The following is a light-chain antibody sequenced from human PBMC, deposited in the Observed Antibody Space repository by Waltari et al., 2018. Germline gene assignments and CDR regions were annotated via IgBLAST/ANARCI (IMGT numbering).Light chain of an antibody. CDR2: DAA. CDR3: QQRYA. V-gene: IGKV3-11*01. J-gene: IGKJ4*01. CDR1: QDVNDY. Sequence: EIVLTQSPATLSLSPGQRAALSCRASQDVNDYLAWYQQKPGQPPRLLIYDAAKRATGSPDSFSGSGSGTDFTLTISTLEPEDFGVYYCQQRYAFGGGTKVEIK.